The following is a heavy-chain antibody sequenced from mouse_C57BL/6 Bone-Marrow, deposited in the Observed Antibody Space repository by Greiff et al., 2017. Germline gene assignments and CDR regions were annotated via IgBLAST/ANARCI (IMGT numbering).Heavy chain of an antibody. V-gene: IGHV1-64*01. CDR2: IHPNIGST. CDR1: GYTFTSYW. Sequence: QVQLQQPGAELVKPGASVKLSCKASGYTFTSYWMHWVKQRPGQGLAWIGMIHPNIGSTNYNEKFKSKATLTVDKSASTAYMQLSSLTSEDSAVYYCARGSYITTVVATDYWGQGTTLTVSS. D-gene: IGHD1-1*01. J-gene: IGHJ2*01. CDR3: ARGSYITTVVATDY.